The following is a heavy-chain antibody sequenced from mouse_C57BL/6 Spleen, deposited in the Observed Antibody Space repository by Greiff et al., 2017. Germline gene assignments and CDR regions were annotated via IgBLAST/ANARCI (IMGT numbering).Heavy chain of an antibody. CDR1: GFTFSDYY. J-gene: IGHJ1*03. Sequence: EVKLVESEGGLVQPGSSMKLSCTASGFTFSDYYMAWVRQVPEKGLEWVANINYDGSSTYYLDSLKSRFIISRDNAKNILYLQMSSLKSEDTATYYCARDSNWDGYFDVWGTGTTVTVSS. CDR3: ARDSNWDGYFDV. D-gene: IGHD4-1*01. CDR2: INYDGSST. V-gene: IGHV5-16*01.